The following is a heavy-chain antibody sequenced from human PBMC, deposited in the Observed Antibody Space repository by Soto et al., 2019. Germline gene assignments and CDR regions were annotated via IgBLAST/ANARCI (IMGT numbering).Heavy chain of an antibody. J-gene: IGHJ4*02. CDR3: ARAPVGLDTVSYFDY. CDR2: IYNGPST. Sequence: SETLSLTCTVSGDSVSSVGFHWAWLRRPPGKGLEWIGYIYNGPSTYYSPSLESRMHMSLDATRTHYSLRLTSVTAADTAVYFCARAPVGLDTVSYFDYWGQGKLVTVSS. CDR1: GDSVSSVGFH. D-gene: IGHD4-4*01. V-gene: IGHV4-30-4*01.